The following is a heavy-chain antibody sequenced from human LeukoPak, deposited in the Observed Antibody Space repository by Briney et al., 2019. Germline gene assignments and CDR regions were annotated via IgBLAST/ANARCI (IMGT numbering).Heavy chain of an antibody. Sequence: GGSLRLSCAASGFAFSSYWMHWVRRAPGKGLVWVSRIKSDGITTTYADSVKGRFTISRDNAKNTLYLQMNSLRVDDTAVYYCASGVWHYDLWVRGTLAIVSS. CDR2: IKSDGITT. J-gene: IGHJ2*01. V-gene: IGHV3-74*01. CDR3: ASGVWHYDL. D-gene: IGHD3-16*01. CDR1: GFAFSSYW.